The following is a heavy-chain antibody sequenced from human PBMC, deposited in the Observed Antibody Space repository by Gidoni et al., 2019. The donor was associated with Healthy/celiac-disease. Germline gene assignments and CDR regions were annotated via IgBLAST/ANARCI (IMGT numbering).Heavy chain of an antibody. CDR1: GFTFSSYA. Sequence: EVQLLESGVGLVQLGGSLRLSCAASGFTFSSYAMSWVRQAPGKGLEWVSAISGSGGSTYYADSVKGRFTISRDNSKNTLYLQMNSLRAEDTAVYYCAKQLTGTDYFDYWGQGTLVTVSS. V-gene: IGHV3-23*01. J-gene: IGHJ4*02. D-gene: IGHD3-22*01. CDR3: AKQLTGTDYFDY. CDR2: ISGSGGST.